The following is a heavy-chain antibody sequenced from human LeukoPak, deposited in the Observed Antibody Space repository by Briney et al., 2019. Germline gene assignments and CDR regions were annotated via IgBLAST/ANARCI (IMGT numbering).Heavy chain of an antibody. V-gene: IGHV4-39*07. CDR3: ARGARLIAAAGTVGWFDP. J-gene: IGHJ5*02. Sequence: SETLSLTCTVSGDSISRSHYYWGWIRQPPGKGLEWIGSIYYSGITYYNPSLKSRVTISVDTSKNQFSLKLSSVTAADTAVYYCARGARLIAAAGTVGWFDPWGQGTLVTVFS. CDR1: GDSISRSHYY. D-gene: IGHD6-13*01. CDR2: IYYSGIT.